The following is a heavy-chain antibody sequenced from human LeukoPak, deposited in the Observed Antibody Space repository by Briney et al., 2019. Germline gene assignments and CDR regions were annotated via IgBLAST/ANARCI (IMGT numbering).Heavy chain of an antibody. Sequence: EASVKVSCKASGYTFTSYGISWVRQAPGQGLKWMGWISAYNGNTNYAQKLQGRVTMTTDTSTSTAYMELRSLRSDDTAVYYCARAVITMVRGVIGAFDIWGQGTMVTVSS. V-gene: IGHV1-18*01. J-gene: IGHJ3*02. CDR3: ARAVITMVRGVIGAFDI. CDR1: GYTFTSYG. CDR2: ISAYNGNT. D-gene: IGHD3-10*01.